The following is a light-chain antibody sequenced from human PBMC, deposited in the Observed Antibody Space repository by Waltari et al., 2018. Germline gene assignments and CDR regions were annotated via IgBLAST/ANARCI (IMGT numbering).Light chain of an antibody. CDR1: QAVNNY. CDR3: QQNYAFPRT. J-gene: IGKJ1*01. Sequence: RTSQAVNNYFAWYKQKPAKAPEHLVYAATCVHTGVPSRFSGRGSGTDFTLSNSSLQSEDFATYCCQQNYAFPRTFGQGTKVEVK. CDR2: AAT. V-gene: IGKV1D-8*01.